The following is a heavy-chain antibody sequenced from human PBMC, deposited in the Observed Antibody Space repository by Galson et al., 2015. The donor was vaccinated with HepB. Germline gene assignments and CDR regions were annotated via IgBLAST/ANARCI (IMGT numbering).Heavy chain of an antibody. CDR1: GYTFRNYA. J-gene: IGHJ4*02. Sequence: SVKVSCKASGYTFRNYAITWVRQAPGQGLEWMGRISPYNGDTDYTQRLQGRVTMTTDTSTNTAYLELRSLRSDDTAVYYCARDRGRRNALFFYYDSSLKYWGQGTLVTVSS. CDR3: ARDRGRRNALFFYYDSSLKY. V-gene: IGHV1-18*01. CDR2: ISPYNGDT. D-gene: IGHD3-22*01.